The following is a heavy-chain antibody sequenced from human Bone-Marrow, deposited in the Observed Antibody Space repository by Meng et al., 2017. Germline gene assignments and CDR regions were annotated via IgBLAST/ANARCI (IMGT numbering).Heavy chain of an antibody. J-gene: IGHJ4*02. CDR3: ARARWLQAKYYFDY. Sequence: GSLRLSCVASGFTLGNNWMSWVRQAPGKGLEWVANIKQDGSGTYYVDSVKGRFIISRDNAKNSLFLQMDSLRAEDTAVYYCARARWLQAKYYFDYWGQGTLVTVSS. D-gene: IGHD5-24*01. CDR1: GFTLGNNW. V-gene: IGHV3-7*01. CDR2: IKQDGSGT.